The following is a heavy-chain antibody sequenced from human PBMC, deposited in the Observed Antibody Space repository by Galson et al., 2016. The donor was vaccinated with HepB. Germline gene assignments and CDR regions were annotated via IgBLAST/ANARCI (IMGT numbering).Heavy chain of an antibody. J-gene: IGHJ4*02. D-gene: IGHD2-2*01. V-gene: IGHV3-48*02. Sequence: SLRLSCAASGFTFSSYRMNWVRQAPGKGLEWVAYINTNRSTMYYADSVKGRFTISRDNAKNSLYLQMNSLRDEDTAVYFCARDSLEYCFSSSCSHFDNWGQGTLVTVSS. CDR3: ARDSLEYCFSSSCSHFDN. CDR2: INTNRSTM. CDR1: GFTFSSYR.